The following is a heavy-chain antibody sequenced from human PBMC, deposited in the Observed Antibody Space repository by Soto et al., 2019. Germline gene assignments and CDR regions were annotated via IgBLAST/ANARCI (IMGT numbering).Heavy chain of an antibody. Sequence: GGSLRLSCAASGFTFSSYGMHWVRQAPGKGLEWVAVISYDGSNKYYADSVKGRFTISRDNSKNTLYLQMNSLRAEDTAVYYCAKVIPEDILTGYYSIDAFDIWGQGTMVTVSS. J-gene: IGHJ3*02. D-gene: IGHD3-9*01. CDR1: GFTFSSYG. CDR3: AKVIPEDILTGYYSIDAFDI. CDR2: ISYDGSNK. V-gene: IGHV3-30*18.